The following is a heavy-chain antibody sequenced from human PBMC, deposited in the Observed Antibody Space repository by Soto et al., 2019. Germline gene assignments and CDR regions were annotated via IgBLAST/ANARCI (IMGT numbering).Heavy chain of an antibody. CDR2: IYYSGST. CDR1: GGSISSSSYY. D-gene: IGHD6-6*01. J-gene: IGHJ4*02. CDR3: ARRVFEYSSSGRIDY. Sequence: SETLSLTCTVSGGSISSSSYYWGWIRQPPGKGLEWIGSIYYSGSTYYNPSLKSRVTISVDTSKNQFSLKLSSVTAADTAVYYCARRVFEYSSSGRIDYWGQGTLVTVSS. V-gene: IGHV4-39*01.